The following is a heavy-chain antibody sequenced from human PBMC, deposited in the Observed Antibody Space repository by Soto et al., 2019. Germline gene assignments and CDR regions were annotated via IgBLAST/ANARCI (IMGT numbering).Heavy chain of an antibody. CDR2: IKSKTDGGTT. V-gene: IGHV3-15*01. Sequence: GSLRLSCVASEFSISAYWMSWVRQAPGKGLEWVGRIKSKTDGGTTDYAAPVKGRFTISRDDSKNTLYLQMNSLKTEDTAVYYCTTEFNYYDSSIDYWGQGTLVTVSS. D-gene: IGHD3-22*01. J-gene: IGHJ4*02. CDR1: EFSISAYW. CDR3: TTEFNYYDSSIDY.